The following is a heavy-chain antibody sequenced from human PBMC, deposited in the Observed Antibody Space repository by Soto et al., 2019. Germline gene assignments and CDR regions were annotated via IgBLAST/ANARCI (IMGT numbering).Heavy chain of an antibody. Sequence: SETLSPTCTVSGGSISSYYWSWIRQPPGKGLEWIGYIYYSGSTNYNPSIKSRVTISVDTSKNQFSLKLSSVTAADTAVYYCARAMVVTQNWFDPWGQGTLVTVS. V-gene: IGHV4-59*08. J-gene: IGHJ5*02. CDR3: ARAMVVTQNWFDP. CDR1: GGSISSYY. CDR2: IYYSGST. D-gene: IGHD2-21*02.